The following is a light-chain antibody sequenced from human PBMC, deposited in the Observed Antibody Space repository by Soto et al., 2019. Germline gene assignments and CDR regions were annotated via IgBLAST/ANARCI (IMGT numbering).Light chain of an antibody. V-gene: IGKV3-15*01. CDR3: QQYNNWPPIT. J-gene: IGKJ5*01. Sequence: EIVMTQSPATLSVSPGERATLSCRASQSVRSNLARYQQKPGQAPRLLIYGAATRATGIPARFSGSRSGTEFTLTISSQQSEDFAVYYCQQYNNWPPITFGQGTRLEI. CDR2: GAA. CDR1: QSVRSN.